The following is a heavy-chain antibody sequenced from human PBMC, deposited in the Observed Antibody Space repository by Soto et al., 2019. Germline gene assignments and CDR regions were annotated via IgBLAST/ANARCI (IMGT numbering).Heavy chain of an antibody. CDR1: GFTFDDYD. V-gene: IGHV3-9*01. J-gene: IGHJ4*02. CDR2: IIWNSGNI. Sequence: EVQLVESGGGLVQPGRSLRLSCAASGFTFDDYDMHWVRQGPGRGLEWVSGIIWNSGNIGYADSVKGRFTISRDNAKNSLYLQMNSLRPEDTALYCCARHIGVNDLGGGYFDFWGQGTLVTVSS. CDR3: ARHIGVNDLGGGYFDF. D-gene: IGHD3-10*01.